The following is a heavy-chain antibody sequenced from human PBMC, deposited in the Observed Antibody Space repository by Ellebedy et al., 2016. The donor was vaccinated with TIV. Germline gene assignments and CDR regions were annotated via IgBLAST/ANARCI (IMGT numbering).Heavy chain of an antibody. CDR2: ITQDGSGE. J-gene: IGHJ4*02. CDR3: ARAGGIGVVDY. Sequence: GESLKISCAASGFTFSSYWMTWVRQAPGKGLEWVAIITQDGSGEYYVDSVKGRFTVSRDNAKNSLYLQMNSLSAEDTAVYYCARAGGIGVVDYWGQGSLVTVSS. D-gene: IGHD3-3*01. CDR1: GFTFSSYW. V-gene: IGHV3-7*01.